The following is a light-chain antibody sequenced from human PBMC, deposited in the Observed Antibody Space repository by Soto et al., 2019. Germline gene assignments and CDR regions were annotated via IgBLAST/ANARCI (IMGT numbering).Light chain of an antibody. V-gene: IGKV3-20*01. CDR3: QQYQT. Sequence: LSWLPRERATLCCRSSQSVGSSYLAWYQQKPGQAPWLLIYATSSRATGIPDRFSGSGSGTDFTLTISRLEPEDFAVYYCQQYQTFGPGTKVDIK. CDR2: ATS. J-gene: IGKJ3*01. CDR1: QSVGSSY.